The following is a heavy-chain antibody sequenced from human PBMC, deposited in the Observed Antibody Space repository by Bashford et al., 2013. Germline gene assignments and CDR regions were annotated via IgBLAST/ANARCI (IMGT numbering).Heavy chain of an antibody. CDR3: ARGFSTTSARGWFDP. Sequence: VRQAPGRRFEWLGWINPENGDTTYAQKFKGRVTMTRDTSIYTLYMELTGLVSDDTAVYYCARGFSTTSARGWFDPWGQGTLVTVSS. V-gene: IGHV1-2*02. J-gene: IGHJ5*02. D-gene: IGHD2-2*01. CDR2: INPENGDT.